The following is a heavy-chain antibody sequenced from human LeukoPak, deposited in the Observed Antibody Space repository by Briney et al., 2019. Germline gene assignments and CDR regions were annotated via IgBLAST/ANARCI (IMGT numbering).Heavy chain of an antibody. CDR1: GFTFSSYA. CDR3: ARATSSVKYCSSTSCYTLGGY. CDR2: ISYDGSNK. D-gene: IGHD2-2*02. Sequence: PGGSLRLSCAASGFTFSSYAMHWVRQAPGKGLEWVAVISYDGSNKYYADSVKGRFTISRDNSKNTLYLQMNSLRAEDTAVYYCARATSSVKYCSSTSCYTLGGYWGHGTLVTVSS. J-gene: IGHJ4*01. V-gene: IGHV3-30-3*01.